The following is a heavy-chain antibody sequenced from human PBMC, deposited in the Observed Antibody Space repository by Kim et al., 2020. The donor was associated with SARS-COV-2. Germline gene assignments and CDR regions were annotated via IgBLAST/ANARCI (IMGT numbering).Heavy chain of an antibody. V-gene: IGHV1-3*01. D-gene: IGHD3-10*01. J-gene: IGHJ4*02. CDR3: GRQLEFFYYGSGSFDS. CDR1: GFNFTNFA. CDR2: IYLGDGTT. Sequence: ASVKVSCKASGFNFTNFAIHWVRQAPGQRLEWMGWIYLGDGTTKFSHDFQDRVTISRDTSANTAYMELSSLRSEDTAIYYCGRQLEFFYYGSGSFDSWGQGTLVTVSS.